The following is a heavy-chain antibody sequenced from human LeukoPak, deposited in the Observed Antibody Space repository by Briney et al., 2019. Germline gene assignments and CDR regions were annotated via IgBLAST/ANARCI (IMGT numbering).Heavy chain of an antibody. CDR2: INPDGSVT. CDR3: TRNFDYGDYL. CDR1: GFTFSSYW. Sequence: QPGGSLRLSCVASGFTFSSYWMHWVRRDPGKGLVWVSRINPDGSVTGYADSVKGRFTVSRDNAKNTLYLQMNSLRAEDTAIYYCTRNFDYGDYLWGQGTLVTVSS. V-gene: IGHV3-74*01. J-gene: IGHJ5*02. D-gene: IGHD4-17*01.